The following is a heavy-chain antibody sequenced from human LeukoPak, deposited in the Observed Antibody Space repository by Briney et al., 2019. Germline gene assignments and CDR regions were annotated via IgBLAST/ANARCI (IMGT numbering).Heavy chain of an antibody. CDR3: AKIPNCSGGSCYKNWFDP. J-gene: IGHJ5*02. D-gene: IGHD2-15*01. Sequence: GGSLRLSCAASGFTFSSYGMHWVRQAPCKGLEWVAFIRYDGSNKYYADSVKGRFTNSRDNSKNTLYLQMNSLRAEDTAVYYCAKIPNCSGGSCYKNWFDPWGQGTLVTVSS. V-gene: IGHV3-30*02. CDR2: IRYDGSNK. CDR1: GFTFSSYG.